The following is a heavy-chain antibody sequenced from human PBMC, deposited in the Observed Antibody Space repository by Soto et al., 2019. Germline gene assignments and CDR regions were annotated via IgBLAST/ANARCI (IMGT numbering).Heavy chain of an antibody. D-gene: IGHD5-18*01. CDR1: GYTFTSYG. Sequence: ASVKVSCKASGYTFTSYGIIWVRQAPGQGLEWMGWISAYNGNTNYAQKLQGRVTMTTDTSTSTAYMELRSLRSDDTAVYYCARGFLQLALSTHNWFDPWGQGTLVTVSS. J-gene: IGHJ5*02. CDR2: ISAYNGNT. V-gene: IGHV1-18*01. CDR3: ARGFLQLALSTHNWFDP.